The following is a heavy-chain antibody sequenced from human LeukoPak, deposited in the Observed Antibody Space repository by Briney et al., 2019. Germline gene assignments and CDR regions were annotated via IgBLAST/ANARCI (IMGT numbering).Heavy chain of an antibody. V-gene: IGHV3-33*01. J-gene: IGHJ4*02. Sequence: GGSLRLSCAASGFTFSSYGMHWVRQAPGKGLEWVAVIWYDGSNKYYADSVKGRFTISRDNSKNTLYLQMNSLRAEDTAVYYCARGEGSSGYYRGLDYWGQGTPVTVSS. CDR2: IWYDGSNK. CDR3: ARGEGSSGYYRGLDY. CDR1: GFTFSSYG. D-gene: IGHD3-22*01.